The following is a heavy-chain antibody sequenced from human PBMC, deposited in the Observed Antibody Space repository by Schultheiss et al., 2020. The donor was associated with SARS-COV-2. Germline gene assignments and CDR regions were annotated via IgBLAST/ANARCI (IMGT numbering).Heavy chain of an antibody. CDR1: GGSISGDY. CDR2: IYYSGST. V-gene: IGHV4-59*12. D-gene: IGHD6-13*01. Sequence: SETLSLTCTVSGGSISGDYWSWIRQPPGKGLEWIGYIYYSGSTNYNPSLKSRVTISVDTSKNQFSLKLSSVTAADTAVYYCARRPSDSAGTYRHYFDYWGQGTLVTVSS. J-gene: IGHJ4*02. CDR3: ARRPSDSAGTYRHYFDY.